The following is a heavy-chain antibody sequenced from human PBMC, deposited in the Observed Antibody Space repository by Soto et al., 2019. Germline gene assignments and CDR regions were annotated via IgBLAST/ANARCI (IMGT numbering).Heavy chain of an antibody. V-gene: IGHV1-69*12. CDR2: IIPIFGTA. CDR1: GGTFSSYA. CDR3: ARVENYDIVTGYYTGGIDV. J-gene: IGHJ6*02. D-gene: IGHD3-9*01. Sequence: QVQLVQSGAEVKKPGSSVKVSCKASGGTFSSYAISWVRQAPGQGLEWMGGIIPIFGTANYAQKFQGRVTSPADESTSPAYMELSSLRSEDTAVSYCARVENYDIVTGYYTGGIDVWGQGTTVNVSS.